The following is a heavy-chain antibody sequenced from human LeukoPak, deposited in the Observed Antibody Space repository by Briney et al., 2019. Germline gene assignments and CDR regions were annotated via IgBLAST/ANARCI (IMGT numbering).Heavy chain of an antibody. CDR2: IKQDGSEK. V-gene: IGHV3-7*01. CDR3: ARIYDYVWGSYRYYYYYGMDV. J-gene: IGHJ6*02. D-gene: IGHD3-16*02. Sequence: HTGGSLRLSCAASGFTFSSYWMSWVRQAPGKGLEWVANIKQDGSEKYYVDSVKGRFTISRDNAKNSLYLQMNSLRAEDAAVYYCARIYDYVWGSYRYYYYYGMDVWGQGTAVTVSS. CDR1: GFTFSSYW.